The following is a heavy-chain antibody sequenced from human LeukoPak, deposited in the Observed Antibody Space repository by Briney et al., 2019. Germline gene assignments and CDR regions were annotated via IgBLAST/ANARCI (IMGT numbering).Heavy chain of an antibody. D-gene: IGHD1-1*01. J-gene: IGHJ6*02. CDR3: ARDTTENNYYYYGMDV. V-gene: IGHV1-69*13. Sequence: EASVKVSCKASGGTFGSYAISWVRQAPGQGLEWMGGMIPIFGTANYAQKFQGRVTITADESTSTAYMELSSLRSEDTAVYYCARDTTENNYYYYGMDVWGQGTTVTVSS. CDR1: GGTFGSYA. CDR2: MIPIFGTA.